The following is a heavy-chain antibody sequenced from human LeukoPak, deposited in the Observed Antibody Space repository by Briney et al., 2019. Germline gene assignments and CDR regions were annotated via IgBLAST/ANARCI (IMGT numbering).Heavy chain of an antibody. D-gene: IGHD3-22*01. Sequence: SETLSLTCTVSRGSISGYFWSWIRQPPGKGLEWIGYIYYSGSTSYNPSLKSRVTISVDTSKNQFSLKLSSVTAADTAVYYCARAYYYDSSGYNYYYYYGMDVWGQGTTVTVSS. V-gene: IGHV4-59*01. CDR3: ARAYYYDSSGYNYYYYYGMDV. CDR2: IYYSGST. J-gene: IGHJ6*02. CDR1: RGSISGYF.